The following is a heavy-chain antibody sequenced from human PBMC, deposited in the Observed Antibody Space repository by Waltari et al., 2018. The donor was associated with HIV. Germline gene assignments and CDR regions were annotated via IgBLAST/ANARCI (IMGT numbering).Heavy chain of an antibody. CDR2: IYPADTT. Sequence: AESGGRLIQPGGSLGLSCTASNFSGSGKHVTWIRQAPGGSLEWVGVIYPADTTQYADSVSGRFTISRAKSRTTVLLLMNGLCVDDTATYFCATGVRYYGPWGQGTRVTVSS. V-gene: IGHV3-53*01. D-gene: IGHD3-10*01. CDR3: ATGVRYYGP. J-gene: IGHJ5*02. CDR1: NFSGSGKH.